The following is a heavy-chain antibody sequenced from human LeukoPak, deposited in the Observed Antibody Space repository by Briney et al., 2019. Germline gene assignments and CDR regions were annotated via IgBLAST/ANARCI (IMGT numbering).Heavy chain of an antibody. J-gene: IGHJ4*02. CDR2: TYYSGST. V-gene: IGHV4-59*08. CDR1: GGSISSYY. D-gene: IGHD3-9*01. Sequence: SETLSLTCTVSGGSISSYYWSWIRQSPGKGLEWIGYTYYSGSTNYNPSLKSRVTISVDTSKNQFSLKLSSVTAADTAVYYCARHVWLQPFDYRGQGTLVTVSS. CDR3: ARHVWLQPFDY.